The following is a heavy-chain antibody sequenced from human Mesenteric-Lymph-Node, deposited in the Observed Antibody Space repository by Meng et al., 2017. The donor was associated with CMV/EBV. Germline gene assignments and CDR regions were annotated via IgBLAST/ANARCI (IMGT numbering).Heavy chain of an antibody. J-gene: IGHJ6*02. CDR1: GFSFSDYY. CDR3: ARERITTFGENYGMDV. D-gene: IGHD3-3*01. CDR2: ISSSGSAI. Sequence: GGSLRLSCVASGFSFSDYYMNWIRQAPGKGLEWISHISSSGSAIYYADSVKGRFTISRDTAKNSLYLQINSLRVGDTAVYYCARERITTFGENYGMDVWGQGTTVTVSS. V-gene: IGHV3-11*01.